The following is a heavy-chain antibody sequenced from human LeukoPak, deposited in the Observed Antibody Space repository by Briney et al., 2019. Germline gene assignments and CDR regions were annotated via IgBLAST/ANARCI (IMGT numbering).Heavy chain of an antibody. CDR3: ARQVTYDGFDI. CDR2: IDPSDSYN. J-gene: IGHJ3*02. D-gene: IGHD2-21*02. Sequence: GESLRISCKGSGYRITSYWITWGRQMAGKGLEWMGRIDPSDSYNNYSPSFQGHVTISADKSISTAYLQWSSLKASDTAMYYCARQVTYDGFDIWGQGTMVTVSS. CDR1: GYRITSYW. V-gene: IGHV5-10-1*01.